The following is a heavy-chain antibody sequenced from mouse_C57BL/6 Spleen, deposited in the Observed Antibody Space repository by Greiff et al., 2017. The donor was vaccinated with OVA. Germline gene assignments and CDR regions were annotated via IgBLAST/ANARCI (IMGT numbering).Heavy chain of an antibody. CDR1: GFTFSDYG. V-gene: IGHV5-17*01. CDR3: ARHDCGSSYLDY. CDR2: ISSASSTT. J-gene: IGHJ2*01. D-gene: IGHD1-1*01. Sequence: DVQLVEPGGGLVKPGGSLKLSCAASGFTFSDYGMHWVRQTPEKGLEWVAYISSASSTTYYANPVKGRFPISRDNAKKTLCLQMTSLRSEDTAMYDCARHDCGSSYLDYWGQGTTLTVSS.